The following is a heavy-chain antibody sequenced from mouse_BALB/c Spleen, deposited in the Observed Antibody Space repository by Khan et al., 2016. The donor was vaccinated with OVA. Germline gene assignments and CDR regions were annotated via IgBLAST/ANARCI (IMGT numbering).Heavy chain of an antibody. V-gene: IGHV3-2*02. CDR3: ARGFTY. CDR2: ITYSGGT. J-gene: IGHJ3*01. Sequence: EVQLQESGPGLVKPSQSLSLTCTVTGYSFTSYCAWNWIRQFPGNKLEWMGFITYSGGTSYLPYLKSRISITRDTSKNQFFLQLNSVTTEDSATYYCARGFTYWGQGTLVTVS. CDR1: GYSFTSYCA.